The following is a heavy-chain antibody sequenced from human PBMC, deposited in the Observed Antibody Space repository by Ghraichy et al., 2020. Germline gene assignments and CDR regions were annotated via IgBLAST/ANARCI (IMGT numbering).Heavy chain of an antibody. V-gene: IGHV3-33*01. CDR3: ARGHPLYDFWSGYYGY. CDR1: GFTFSSYG. D-gene: IGHD3-3*01. Sequence: GGSLRLSCAASGFTFSSYGMHWVRQAPGKGLEWVAVIWYDGSNKYYADSVKGRFTISRDNSKNTLYLQMNSLRAEDTAVYYCARGHPLYDFWSGYYGYWGQGTLVTVSS. J-gene: IGHJ4*02. CDR2: IWYDGSNK.